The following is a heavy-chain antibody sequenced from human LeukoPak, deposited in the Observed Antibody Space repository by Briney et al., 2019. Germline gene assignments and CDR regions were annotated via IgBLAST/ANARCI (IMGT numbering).Heavy chain of an antibody. Sequence: ASVKVSCKASGYTFTNYYLHWVRQAPGQGLEWMGWINPTSGGTNYAQKFQGRVTMTRDTSITTAYLELTSLRSDDTAVYYCAKNTADKNYWGQGTLVAVSS. CDR3: AKNTADKNY. J-gene: IGHJ4*02. V-gene: IGHV1-2*02. D-gene: IGHD5-18*01. CDR2: INPTSGGT. CDR1: GYTFTNYY.